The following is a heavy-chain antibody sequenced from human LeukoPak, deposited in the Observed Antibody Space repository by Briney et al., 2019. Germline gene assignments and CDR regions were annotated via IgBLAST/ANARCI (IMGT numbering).Heavy chain of an antibody. CDR2: IYTGGSV. D-gene: IGHD3/OR15-3a*01. Sequence: GGTPRLSCAVSGFTVTETYMTWVRQTPGKGLDWVSLIYTGGSVYYGDSVKGRFNISRDISRNTLYLQMNALRAEDTAVYYCAAGGLRKDTHAFEIWGQGTVVTVSS. CDR1: GFTVTETY. CDR3: AAGGLRKDTHAFEI. J-gene: IGHJ3*02. V-gene: IGHV3-53*01.